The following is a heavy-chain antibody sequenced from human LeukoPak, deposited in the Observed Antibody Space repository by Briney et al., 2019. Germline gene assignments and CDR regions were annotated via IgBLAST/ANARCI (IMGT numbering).Heavy chain of an antibody. D-gene: IGHD6-13*01. V-gene: IGHV4-61*07. J-gene: IGHJ5*02. CDR3: ARQEQQLIYNWFDP. CDR2: IYYSGST. Sequence: RQPPGKGLEWIGYIYYSGSTNYNPSLKSRVTISVDTSKNQFSLKLSSVTAADTAVYYCARQEQQLIYNWFDPWGQGTLVTVSS.